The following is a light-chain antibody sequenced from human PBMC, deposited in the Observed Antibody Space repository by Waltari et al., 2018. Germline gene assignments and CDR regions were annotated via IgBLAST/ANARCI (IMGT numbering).Light chain of an antibody. CDR3: QTGGHGTWV. Sequence: QLVLTQSPSASASLGASVKLTCTLDSGHSSNIIAWLQQRPEKGPRYLMKVNSDGSHTEGDEVPDRFSGSSDGAERYLTISNVQSEDEADYYCQTGGHGTWVFGGGTTLTVL. V-gene: IGLV4-69*01. CDR2: VNSDGSH. CDR1: SGHSSNI. J-gene: IGLJ3*02.